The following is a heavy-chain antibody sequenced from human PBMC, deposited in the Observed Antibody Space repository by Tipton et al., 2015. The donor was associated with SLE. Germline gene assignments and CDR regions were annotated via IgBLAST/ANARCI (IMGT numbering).Heavy chain of an antibody. CDR3: ARHGGSSWLWALGS. V-gene: IGHV4-38-2*02. Sequence: TLSLTCTVSGSSISSGYYWGWIRQPPGKGLEWIGYIYTSGSTNYNPSLKSRVTISVDTSKNQFSLKLNSVTAADTAVYYCARHGGSSWLWALGSWGQGTLVTVSS. CDR2: IYTSGST. J-gene: IGHJ5*02. CDR1: GSSISSGYY. D-gene: IGHD6-13*01.